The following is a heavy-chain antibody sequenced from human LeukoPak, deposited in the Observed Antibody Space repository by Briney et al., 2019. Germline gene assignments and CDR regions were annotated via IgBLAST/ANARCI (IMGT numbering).Heavy chain of an antibody. CDR2: ISSSSSYI. CDR1: GFTFSSYS. CDR3: ARCGSYPFCYMDV. J-gene: IGHJ6*03. Sequence: GGSLRHSCPASGFTFSSYSMNWVRQAPGKGLEWVSSISSSSSYIYYADSVKGRFTISRDNAKNSLYLQMNSLRAEDTAVYYCARCGSYPFCYMDVWGKGTTVTVSS. V-gene: IGHV3-21*01. D-gene: IGHD1-26*01.